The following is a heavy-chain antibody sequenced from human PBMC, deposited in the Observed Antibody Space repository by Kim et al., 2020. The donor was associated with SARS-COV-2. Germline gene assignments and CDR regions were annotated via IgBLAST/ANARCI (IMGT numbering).Heavy chain of an antibody. J-gene: IGHJ4*02. Sequence: VKGRFTISRDNAKNSLYLQMNSLRADDTAVYYCARDGAVVPAATGGAIDYWGQGTLVTVSS. D-gene: IGHD2-2*01. V-gene: IGHV3-21*01. CDR3: ARDGAVVPAATGGAIDY.